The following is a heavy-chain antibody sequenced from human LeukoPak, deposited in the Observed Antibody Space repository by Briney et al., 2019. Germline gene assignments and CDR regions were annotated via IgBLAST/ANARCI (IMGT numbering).Heavy chain of an antibody. J-gene: IGHJ3*01. V-gene: IGHV3-23*01. D-gene: IGHD2-2*01. Sequence: TGRSLRLSCATSGFTFNNNAMSWVRQAPGKRLEWISAINGGGDATEYADSVKGRFTISRDNSKNTLYLQMNSLRPEDTAVYYCARCTASCYANAFDVWGQGTLLTVSS. CDR1: GFTFNNNA. CDR3: ARCTASCYANAFDV. CDR2: INGGGDAT.